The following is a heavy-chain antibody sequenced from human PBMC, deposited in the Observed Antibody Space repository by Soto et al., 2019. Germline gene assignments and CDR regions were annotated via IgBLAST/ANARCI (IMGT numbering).Heavy chain of an antibody. CDR1: GGTFSSYA. Sequence: SVKGSCKASGGTFSSYAISWVRQAPGQGLEWVGGIIPIFGTANYAQKFQGRVTITADESTSTAYMELSSLRSEDTAVYYCAARRDGYKLFDYWGQGNLVRVYS. V-gene: IGHV1-69*13. J-gene: IGHJ4*02. CDR3: AARRDGYKLFDY. D-gene: IGHD5-12*01. CDR2: IIPIFGTA.